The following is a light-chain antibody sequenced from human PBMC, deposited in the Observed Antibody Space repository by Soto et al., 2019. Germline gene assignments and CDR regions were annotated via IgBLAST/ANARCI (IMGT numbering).Light chain of an antibody. V-gene: IGKV4-1*01. CDR3: HHYYNTPWT. CDR2: WAS. Sequence: DIVMTQSPDSLAVSLGERATVNCKSSQSVLHRSSNKNFLAWYQQKPGQPPKLLISWASTRESGVPDRFSGSGSETDFALTISSLQAEDGAVYFCHHYYNTPWTFGQGTKVEIK. J-gene: IGKJ1*01. CDR1: QSVLHRSSNKNF.